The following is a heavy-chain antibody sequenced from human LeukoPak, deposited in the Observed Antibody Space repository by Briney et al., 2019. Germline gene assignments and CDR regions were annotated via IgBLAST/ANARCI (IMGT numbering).Heavy chain of an antibody. CDR1: GFTFSSYS. V-gene: IGHV3-48*01. D-gene: IGHD3-22*01. CDR3: AKDRRTRSVVTENTYYDSSGYYYDVGY. Sequence: GGSLRLSCAASGFTFSSYSMNWVRQAPGKGLEWVSYISSSSSTIYYADSVKGRFTISRDNSKNTLYLQMNSLRAEDTAVYYCAKDRRTRSVVTENTYYDSSGYYYDVGYWGQGTLVTVSS. CDR2: ISSSSSTI. J-gene: IGHJ4*02.